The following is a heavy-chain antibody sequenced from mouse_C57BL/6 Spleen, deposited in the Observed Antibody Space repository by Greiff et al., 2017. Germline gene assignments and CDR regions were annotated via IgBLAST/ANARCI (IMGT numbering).Heavy chain of an antibody. CDR2: ISGGGGNT. Sequence: EVQLVESGGGLVKPGGSLKLSCAASGFTFSSYTMSWVRQTPEKRLEWVATISGGGGNTYYPDSVKGRFTISRDNAKNTLYLQMSSLRSEYTALYYCASHFAYWGQGTLVTVSA. V-gene: IGHV5-9*01. CDR3: ASHFAY. CDR1: GFTFSSYT. J-gene: IGHJ3*01.